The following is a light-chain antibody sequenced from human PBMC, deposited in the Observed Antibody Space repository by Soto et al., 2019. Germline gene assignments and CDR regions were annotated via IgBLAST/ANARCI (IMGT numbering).Light chain of an antibody. J-gene: IGKJ1*01. V-gene: IGKV3-20*01. CDR1: QSVSSNF. Sequence: EIVLTQSPGTLSLSPGERATLSCRASQSVSSNFLAWYQQKPGQAPRLLIYAAASRSSGIPDRFSGSGSGTDFTLTISRLEPEDFAVYYCQHYGNSPWTFGQGTKVEIK. CDR3: QHYGNSPWT. CDR2: AAA.